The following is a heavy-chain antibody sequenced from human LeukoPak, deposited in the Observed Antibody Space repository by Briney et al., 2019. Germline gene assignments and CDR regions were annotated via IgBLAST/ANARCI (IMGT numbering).Heavy chain of an antibody. CDR1: GFTFSRYW. D-gene: IGHD3-10*01. J-gene: IGHJ4*02. CDR2: INSDGSST. V-gene: IGHV3-74*01. CDR3: AKSSWFDSFDY. Sequence: GGSLRLSCAASGFTFSRYWMHWVRQAPGKGLVWVSRINSDGSSTTYADSVKGRFTISRDNSKNTLYLQMNSLRAEGTAVYYCAKSSWFDSFDYWGQGTLVTVSS.